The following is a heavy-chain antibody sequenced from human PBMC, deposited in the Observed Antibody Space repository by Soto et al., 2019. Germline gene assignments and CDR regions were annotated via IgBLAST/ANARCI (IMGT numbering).Heavy chain of an antibody. CDR3: GRDGVGATPLGWFDP. D-gene: IGHD1-26*01. V-gene: IGHV1-2*06. Sequence: QVQLVQSGAEVKKPGASVKVSCKASGYTFIGYYIHWVRQAPGQGLEWMWRINPRSGDTTYAQKFQGRLSMTRDTSISTAYMELSSLRSDDTAVYYCGRDGVGATPLGWFDPWGQGSLVTVSS. J-gene: IGHJ5*02. CDR1: GYTFIGYY. CDR2: INPRSGDT.